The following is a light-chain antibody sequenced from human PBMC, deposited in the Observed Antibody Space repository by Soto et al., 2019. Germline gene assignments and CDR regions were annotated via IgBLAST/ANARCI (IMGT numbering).Light chain of an antibody. CDR1: QSVSSY. V-gene: IGKV3-11*01. CDR2: DAS. Sequence: EIVLTQSPATLSLSPGERATLSCRASQSVSSYLAWYQQKPGQAPRLLIYDASNRATDIPARFSGSGSGTDFTLTISSLEPEDVAVYYCQQRSKWPRTFGQGTKVEIK. J-gene: IGKJ1*01. CDR3: QQRSKWPRT.